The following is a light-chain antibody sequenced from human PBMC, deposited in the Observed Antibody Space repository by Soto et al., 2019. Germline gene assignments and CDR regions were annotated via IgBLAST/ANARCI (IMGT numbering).Light chain of an antibody. CDR3: QQYVSPPIT. Sequence: EIVLTQSPGTLSLSPGERATLSCRASQSVTSTYLGWYQQKPGQAPSLLIYGASSRATGIPDRVSGSGSGTDFTLTISRLEPEDFAVYYCQQYVSPPITFGQGTRLEIK. J-gene: IGKJ5*01. CDR1: QSVTSTY. CDR2: GAS. V-gene: IGKV3-20*01.